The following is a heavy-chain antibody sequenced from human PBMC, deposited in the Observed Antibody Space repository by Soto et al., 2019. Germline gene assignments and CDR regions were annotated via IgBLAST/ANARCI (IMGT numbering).Heavy chain of an antibody. V-gene: IGHV4-59*01. D-gene: IGHD3-3*02. CDR3: AREVGHFYYMDV. CDR2: IYYSGST. CDR1: GGSISSYY. Sequence: QVQLQESGPGLVKPSETLSLTCTVSGGSISSYYWSWIRQPPGKGLEWIGYIYYSGSTNYNPSLKSRVTISVDTSKNQFSLKLSSVTAVDTAVYYCAREVGHFYYMDVWGKGTTVTVSS. J-gene: IGHJ6*03.